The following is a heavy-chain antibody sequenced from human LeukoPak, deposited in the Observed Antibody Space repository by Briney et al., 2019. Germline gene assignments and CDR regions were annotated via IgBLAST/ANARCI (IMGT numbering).Heavy chain of an antibody. CDR3: ATSSGSIYSMDV. Sequence: QAGGSLRLSCAASGLTFSSYSMNWVRQAPGKGLEWVSYISSSSSPIYYADSVKGRFTISRDNAKNSLYLQMNSLRAEDTAVYHCATSSGSIYSMDVWGQRTTVTVSS. D-gene: IGHD6-19*01. J-gene: IGHJ6*02. CDR2: ISSSSSPI. V-gene: IGHV3-48*01. CDR1: GLTFSSYS.